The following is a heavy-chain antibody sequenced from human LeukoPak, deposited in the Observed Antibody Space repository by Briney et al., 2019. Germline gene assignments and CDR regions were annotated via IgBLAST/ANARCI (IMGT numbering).Heavy chain of an antibody. V-gene: IGHV3-23*01. D-gene: IGHD2-21*01. J-gene: IGHJ6*02. CDR3: VKDRPGDTCMSMDA. Sequence: GGPWRFSGAASGFTFSGYSMSGFRKAPGKGLEWVAGLGRTGAYKYSPDSGEGRLTISRGNSKDTVSLQMNSLRPTDPAIYLCVKDRPGDTCMSMDAWGQGTTVTV. CDR2: LGRTGAYK. CDR1: GFTFSGYS.